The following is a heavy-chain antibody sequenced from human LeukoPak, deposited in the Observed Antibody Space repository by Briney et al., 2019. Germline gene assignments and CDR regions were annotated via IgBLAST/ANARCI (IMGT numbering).Heavy chain of an antibody. CDR3: ARIGFVEFHFAY. CDR1: GGTFSSYA. CDR2: IIPIFGTA. Sequence: ASVKVSCKASGGTFSSYAISWVRHAPGQGLEWMGGIIPIFGTANYAQKFQGRVTITADESTSTAYMELSSLRSEDTAVYCCARIGFVEFHFAYWGQGTLVTVSS. J-gene: IGHJ4*02. V-gene: IGHV1-69*13. D-gene: IGHD3-10*01.